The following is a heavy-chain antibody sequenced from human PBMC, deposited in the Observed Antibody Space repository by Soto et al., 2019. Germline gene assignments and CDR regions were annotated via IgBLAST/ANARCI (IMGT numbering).Heavy chain of an antibody. CDR2: IRGSGGST. V-gene: IGHV3-23*01. CDR1: GFTFSSYA. D-gene: IGHD3-3*01. Sequence: GGSLRLSCAAFGFTFSSYAMSWLRPAPGRGVERVPAIRGSGGSTYYADSVKGRFTTSRDNSKNTLYLQMNSLRAEDTAVYYCAKVCDFWSGSQGSCGSYGMDVWGQGTTVTVSS. J-gene: IGHJ6*02. CDR3: AKVCDFWSGSQGSCGSYGMDV.